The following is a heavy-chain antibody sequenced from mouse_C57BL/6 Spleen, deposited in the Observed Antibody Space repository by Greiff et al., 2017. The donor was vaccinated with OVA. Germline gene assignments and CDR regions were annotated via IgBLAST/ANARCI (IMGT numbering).Heavy chain of an antibody. Sequence: VQLPQSGAELVRPGASVKLSCTASGFNIKDDYMHWVKQRPEQGLEWIGWIDPENGDTEYASKFQGKATITADTSSNTAYLQLSSLTSEDTAVYYCTPREYYAIDYWGQGTSVTVSS. V-gene: IGHV14-4*01. CDR2: IDPENGDT. CDR3: TPREYYAIDY. J-gene: IGHJ4*01. CDR1: GFNIKDDY.